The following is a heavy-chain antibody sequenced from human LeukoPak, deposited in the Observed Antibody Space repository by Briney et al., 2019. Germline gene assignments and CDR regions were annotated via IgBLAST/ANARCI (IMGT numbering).Heavy chain of an antibody. D-gene: IGHD3-10*01. J-gene: IGHJ4*02. CDR2: IYTTGTT. CDR1: DTSINTYY. V-gene: IGHV4-4*07. CDR3: ARLPLGAFGEVLNFDL. Sequence: SETLSLTCTVSDTSINTYYWSWIRQPAGKGLEWIGHIYTTGTTNYNPSLKSRVTLLIDTSKNHFSLKVNSVTAADTAVYYCARLPLGAFGEVLNFDLWGQGTMVTVSS.